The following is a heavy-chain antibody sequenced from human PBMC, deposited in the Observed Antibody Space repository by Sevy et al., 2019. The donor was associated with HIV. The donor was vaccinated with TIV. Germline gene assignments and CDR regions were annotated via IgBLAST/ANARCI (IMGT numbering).Heavy chain of an antibody. J-gene: IGHJ6*02. CDR3: TGFAGGGMDV. V-gene: IGHV3-73*01. CDR1: GFTFSGSA. D-gene: IGHD3-16*01. Sequence: GGSLRLSCAASGFTFSGSAMHWIRQASGNGLEWVGSIRSKANSYATAYAASVKGRFTISRDDSKNTAYLQMNSLKTEDTAVYYCTGFAGGGMDVWGQGTTVTVSS. CDR2: IRSKANSYAT.